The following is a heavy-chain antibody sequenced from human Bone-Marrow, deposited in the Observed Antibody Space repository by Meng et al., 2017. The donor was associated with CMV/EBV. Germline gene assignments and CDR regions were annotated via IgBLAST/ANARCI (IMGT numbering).Heavy chain of an antibody. V-gene: IGHV3-11*06. CDR1: GFTFSDYY. CDR3: AREGCSSTSCYWAYYYYGMDV. Sequence: GGSLRLSCAASGFTFSDYYMSWIRQAPGKGLEWVSSISSSSSYIYYADSVKGRFTISRDNAKNSLYLQMNSLRAEDTAVYYCAREGCSSTSCYWAYYYYGMDVWGQGTTVTVSS. J-gene: IGHJ6*02. D-gene: IGHD2-2*01. CDR2: ISSSSSYI.